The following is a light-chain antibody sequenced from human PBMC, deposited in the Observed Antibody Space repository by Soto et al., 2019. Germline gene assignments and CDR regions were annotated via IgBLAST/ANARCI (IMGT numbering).Light chain of an antibody. CDR3: QQRRSWTQVLT. J-gene: IGKJ4*02. CDR2: DAS. CDR1: QSVGRD. V-gene: IGKV3-11*01. Sequence: EIVLTHTPVTLSLSPGDRATLSCRASQSVGRDLAWYQHKPGHAPTLLIHDASDSATAIPARFSGSGSGTDITLTISILAAEDFDVYYCQQRRSWTQVLTFGGGTKVEIK.